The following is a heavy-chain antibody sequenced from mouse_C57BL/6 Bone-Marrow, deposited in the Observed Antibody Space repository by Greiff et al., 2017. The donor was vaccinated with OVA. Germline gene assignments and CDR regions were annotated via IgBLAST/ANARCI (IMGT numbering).Heavy chain of an antibody. D-gene: IGHD2-2*01. CDR3: ARDGYDVDY. J-gene: IGHJ2*01. CDR1: GFNINDYY. V-gene: IGHV14-2*01. CDR2: IDPEDGET. Sequence: EVQRVESGAELVKPGASVKLSCTASGFNINDYYMHWVNQRPEQGLEWIGRIDPEDGETKYAPKFQGKATIAADTSSNTAYLQLSSLTSEETAVYYCARDGYDVDYCGQGTTLEVAS.